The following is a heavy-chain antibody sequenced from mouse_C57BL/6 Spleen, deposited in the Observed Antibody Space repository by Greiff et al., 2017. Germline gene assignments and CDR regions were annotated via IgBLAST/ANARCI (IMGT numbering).Heavy chain of an antibody. V-gene: IGHV1-69*01. CDR3: ARRGDYYDSSYRLYYFDY. Sequence: VQLQQPGAELVMPGASVKLSCKASGYTFTSYWMHWVKQRPGQGLEWIGEIDPSDSYTNYNQKFKGKSTLTVDKSSSTAYMQLSSLTSEDSAVYYWARRGDYYDSSYRLYYFDYWGQGTTLTVSS. CDR2: IDPSDSYT. J-gene: IGHJ2*01. CDR1: GYTFTSYW. D-gene: IGHD1-1*01.